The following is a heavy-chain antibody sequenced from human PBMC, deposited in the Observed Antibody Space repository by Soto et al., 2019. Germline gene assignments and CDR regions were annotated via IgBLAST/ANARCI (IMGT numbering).Heavy chain of an antibody. CDR3: ARDLEGGGNHYYDSSGYTVYGMDV. J-gene: IGHJ6*02. CDR2: INPNSGGT. CDR1: GYTFTGYY. Sequence: GASVKVSCKASGYTFTGYYMHWVRQAPGQGLEWMGWINPNSGGTNYAQKFQGWVTMTRDTSISTAYMELSRLRSDDTAVYYCARDLEGGGNHYYDSSGYTVYGMDVWGQGPTVTVSS. D-gene: IGHD3-22*01. V-gene: IGHV1-2*04.